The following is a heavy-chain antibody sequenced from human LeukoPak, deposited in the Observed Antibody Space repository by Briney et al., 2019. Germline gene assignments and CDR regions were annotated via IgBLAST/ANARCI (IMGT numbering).Heavy chain of an antibody. Sequence: TTSETLSLTCAVYGGSFSGYYWNWIRQTPAKGMEWIGEVNESGGTNISPSLRSRVILSVDTSKNQFSLKLISVTVADTAIYYCARGQGATVPQVGKNWFDPWGQGTRVTVSS. CDR2: VNESGGT. D-gene: IGHD1-26*01. CDR1: GGSFSGYY. V-gene: IGHV4-34*01. J-gene: IGHJ5*02. CDR3: ARGQGATVPQVGKNWFDP.